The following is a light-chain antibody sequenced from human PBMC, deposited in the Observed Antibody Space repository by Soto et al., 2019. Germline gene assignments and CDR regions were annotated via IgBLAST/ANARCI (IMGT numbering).Light chain of an antibody. Sequence: EIVLTQSPGTLSLSPGERATLSCRASQSVSSSYLAWHQQKPGQAPRLLIYGVSSRATGIPDRFSGSGSGTDFTLTISRLEPEDFAVYYCQHYGTSPRTFG. CDR3: QHYGTSPRT. V-gene: IGKV3-20*01. CDR2: GVS. CDR1: QSVSSSY. J-gene: IGKJ2*02.